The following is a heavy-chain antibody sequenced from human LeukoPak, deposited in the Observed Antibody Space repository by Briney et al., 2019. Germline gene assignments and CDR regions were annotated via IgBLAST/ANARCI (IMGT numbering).Heavy chain of an antibody. V-gene: IGHV4-59*01. CDR1: GGSISSYY. CDR2: IYYSGST. J-gene: IGHJ4*02. Sequence: PSETLSLTCTVSGGSISSYYWSWIRQPPGKGLEWIGYIYYSGSTNYNPSLKSRVTISVDTSKNQFSLKLSSVTAADTAVYYCARNYDSSGYYFHLAPFDYWGQGTLVTVSS. CDR3: ARNYDSSGYYFHLAPFDY. D-gene: IGHD3-22*01.